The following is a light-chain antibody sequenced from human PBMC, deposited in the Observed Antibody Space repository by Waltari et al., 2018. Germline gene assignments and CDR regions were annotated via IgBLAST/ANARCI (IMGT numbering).Light chain of an antibody. CDR1: QSVSGNS. CDR3: QQYGSSPHT. J-gene: IGKJ2*01. V-gene: IGKV3-20*01. CDR2: GAS. Sequence: EIVLTQSLGTLSLSPGERATLSCRASQSVSGNSLAWYQHKRGQAPRLLIYGASSGATGIPDRFTGSGSGTDFTLTISSLEPEDFAVYYCQQYGSSPHTFGQGTKLE.